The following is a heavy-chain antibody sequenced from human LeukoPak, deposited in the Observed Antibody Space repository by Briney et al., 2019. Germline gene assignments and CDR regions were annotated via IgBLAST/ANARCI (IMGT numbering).Heavy chain of an antibody. D-gene: IGHD5-24*01. CDR3: ARGPRRDGYNEATYAFDI. Sequence: QPGGSLRLSCGASGFIFSHYWMSWVRQAPGKGLEWVAVISYDGSNKYYADSVKGRFTISRDNSKNTLYLQMNSLRAEDTAVYYCARGPRRDGYNEATYAFDIWGQGTMVTVSS. CDR2: ISYDGSNK. V-gene: IGHV3-30-3*01. J-gene: IGHJ3*02. CDR1: GFIFSHYW.